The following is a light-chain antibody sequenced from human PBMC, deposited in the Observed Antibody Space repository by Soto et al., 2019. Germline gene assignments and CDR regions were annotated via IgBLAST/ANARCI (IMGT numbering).Light chain of an antibody. Sequence: DIVLAPSPDSLAESMVERATINCKSSHSVLYSSNNKIYLDWYLQKPGQSPQLLIYLGSNRASGVPDRFSGSGSGTDFTLKISRVEAEDVGVYYCMQPLQSWTFGQGTKVDIK. CDR2: LGS. CDR3: MQPLQSWT. V-gene: IGKV2-28*01. J-gene: IGKJ1*01. CDR1: HSVLYSSNNKIY.